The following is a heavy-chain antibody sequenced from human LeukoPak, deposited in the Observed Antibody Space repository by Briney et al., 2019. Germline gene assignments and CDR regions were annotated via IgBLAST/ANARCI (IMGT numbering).Heavy chain of an antibody. V-gene: IGHV3-11*01. D-gene: IGHD3-22*01. J-gene: IGHJ5*02. Sequence: PGGSLRLSCAASGFTFSDYYMSWIRQAPGKGPEWVSYISSSGSTIYYADSVKGRFTISRDNAKNSLYLQMNSLRAEDTAVYYCARDPIPRYYYDSSGYINWFDPWGQGTLVTVSS. CDR2: ISSSGSTI. CDR1: GFTFSDYY. CDR3: ARDPIPRYYYDSSGYINWFDP.